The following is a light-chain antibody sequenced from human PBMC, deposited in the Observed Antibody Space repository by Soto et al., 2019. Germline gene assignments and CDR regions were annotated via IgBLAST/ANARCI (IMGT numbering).Light chain of an antibody. CDR2: AAS. V-gene: IGKV1-5*01. CDR1: QSISSW. Sequence: DIQMTQSPSTLSASVGDRVTITCRASQSISSWMAWYQQKPGKAPKLLIYAASRLESGVPSRFSGSGSGTEFTLSISSLKPDDFATYYCQQYNSYPITFGQATRLEIK. CDR3: QQYNSYPIT. J-gene: IGKJ5*01.